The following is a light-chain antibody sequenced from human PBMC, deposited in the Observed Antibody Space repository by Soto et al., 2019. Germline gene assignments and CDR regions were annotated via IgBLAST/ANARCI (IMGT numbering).Light chain of an antibody. Sequence: EILMTQSPATLSVSPGERATLSCRASQSVSSYLAWYQQKPGQPPRLLIYGASTRATGIPARFSGSGSGTDFTLTISRLEPEDFAVYYCQQLTASPPQWTFGQGTRLEIK. CDR1: QSVSSY. V-gene: IGKV3-15*01. CDR2: GAS. J-gene: IGKJ5*01. CDR3: QQLTASPPQWT.